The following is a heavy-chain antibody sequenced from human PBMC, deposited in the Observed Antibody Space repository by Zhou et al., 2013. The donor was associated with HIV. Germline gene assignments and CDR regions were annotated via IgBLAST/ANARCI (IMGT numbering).Heavy chain of an antibody. J-gene: IGHJ4*02. V-gene: IGHV1-2*02. CDR3: ARDWFSGSSDYFDY. D-gene: IGHD5-12*01. Sequence: HLVQSGTQVKKPGASVRVSCQASGYTFTNYILHWWRQAPGQGLEWMGWIDPNNGGTNFAQDFQGRVTMTRDTSISTVYMELSGLRSDDTAVYYCARDWFSGSSDYFDYWGQGTLVTVSS. CDR2: IDPNNGGT. CDR1: GYTFTNYI.